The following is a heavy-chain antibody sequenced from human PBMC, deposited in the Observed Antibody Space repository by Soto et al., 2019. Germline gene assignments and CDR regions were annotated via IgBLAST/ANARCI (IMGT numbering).Heavy chain of an antibody. CDR3: ARDRIAARNVGFDP. Sequence: QLQLQESGPGLVKPSETLSLTCTVSGGSISSSSYYWGWIRQPPGKGLEWIGSIYYSGSTYYNPSLKSRVTISVDTSKNQFSLKLSSVTAADTAVYYCARDRIAARNVGFDPWGQGTLVTVSS. CDR2: IYYSGST. CDR1: GGSISSSSYY. V-gene: IGHV4-39*02. D-gene: IGHD6-6*01. J-gene: IGHJ5*02.